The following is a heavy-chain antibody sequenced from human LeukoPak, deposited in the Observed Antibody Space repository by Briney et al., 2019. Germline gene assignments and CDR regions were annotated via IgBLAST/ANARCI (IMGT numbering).Heavy chain of an antibody. CDR3: ATGLGHYYDY. CDR2: VNSDGSST. V-gene: IGHV3-74*01. CDR1: GITFNNYW. J-gene: IGHJ4*02. D-gene: IGHD3-22*01. Sequence: GGSLRLSCAASGITFNNYWMHWVRQAPGKGLVWVSRVNSDGSSTVYADSVKGRFTISRDNARTTVYLQMSSLRLDDTATYYCATGLGHYYDYRGQGSLVTVSS.